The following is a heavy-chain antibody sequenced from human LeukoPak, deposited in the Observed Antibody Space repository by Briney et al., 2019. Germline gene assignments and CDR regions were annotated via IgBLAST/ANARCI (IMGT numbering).Heavy chain of an antibody. CDR2: IYTSGST. CDR3: ARNPVAGTLGYYYYGMDV. CDR1: GGSISSYY. J-gene: IGHJ6*02. Sequence: TSETLSLTCTVSGGSISSYYWSWIRQPAGKGLEWIGRIYTSGSTNYNPSLKSRVTMSVDTSKNQFSLKLSSVTAADTAVYYCARNPVAGTLGYYYYGMDVWGQGTTVTVSS. V-gene: IGHV4-4*07. D-gene: IGHD6-19*01.